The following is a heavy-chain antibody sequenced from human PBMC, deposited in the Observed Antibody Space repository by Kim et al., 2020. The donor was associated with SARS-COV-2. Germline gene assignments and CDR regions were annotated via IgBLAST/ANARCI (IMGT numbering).Heavy chain of an antibody. CDR1: GYTFTSYG. J-gene: IGHJ6*02. D-gene: IGHD6-19*01. Sequence: ASVKVSCKASGYTFTSYGISWVRQAPGQGLEWMGWISAYNGNTNYAQKLQGRVTMTTDTSTSTAYMELRSLRSDDTAVYYCARGGHQWLIQYYYYGMDVWGQGTTVTVSS. CDR3: ARGGHQWLIQYYYYGMDV. CDR2: ISAYNGNT. V-gene: IGHV1-18*01.